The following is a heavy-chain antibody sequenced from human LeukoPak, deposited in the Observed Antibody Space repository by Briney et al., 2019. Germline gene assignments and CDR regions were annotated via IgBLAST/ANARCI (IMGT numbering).Heavy chain of an antibody. V-gene: IGHV3-48*03. CDR2: INTDGSTI. CDR1: GFSFSYYE. Sequence: GGSLRLSCAASGFSFSYYEMNWVRQAPGKGLEWISYINTDGSTIYEADSVKGRFTISRDKAKNSLYLQMNSLRAEDTAVYYCARGSRGNIAAAGHSDYWGQGTLVTVSS. J-gene: IGHJ4*02. CDR3: ARGSRGNIAAAGHSDY. D-gene: IGHD6-13*01.